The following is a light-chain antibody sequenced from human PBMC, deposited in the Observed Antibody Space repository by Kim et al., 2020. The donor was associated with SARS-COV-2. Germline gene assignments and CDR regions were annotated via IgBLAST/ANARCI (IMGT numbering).Light chain of an antibody. CDR3: SSYAGTNNFYV. V-gene: IGLV2-8*01. J-gene: IGLJ1*01. CDR1: SSDVGDYNF. Sequence: QSVTISCTGTSSDVGDYNFVSWHQQHPGKAPKLIIYDVNKRPSGVPNRFSGSKSGNTASLTVSGLQAEDEADYYCSSYAGTNNFYVFGTGTKVTVL. CDR2: DVN.